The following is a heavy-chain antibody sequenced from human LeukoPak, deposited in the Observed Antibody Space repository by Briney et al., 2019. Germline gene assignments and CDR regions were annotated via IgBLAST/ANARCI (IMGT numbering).Heavy chain of an antibody. D-gene: IGHD1-26*01. V-gene: IGHV3-23*01. CDR1: GFTFSSYG. Sequence: PGGSLRLSCAASGFTFSSYGMSWVRQAPGKGLEWVSAMSGSGGITYYADSVKGRFTISRDNSKNTLYLQMNSLRAEDTAVYYCARGGEWELRIVDAFDTWGQGTMVTVSS. CDR3: ARGGEWELRIVDAFDT. J-gene: IGHJ3*02. CDR2: MSGSGGIT.